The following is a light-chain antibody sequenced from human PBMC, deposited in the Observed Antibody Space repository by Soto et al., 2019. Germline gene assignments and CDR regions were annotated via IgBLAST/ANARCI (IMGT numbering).Light chain of an antibody. CDR2: PAS. Sequence: DVQLTQCPSTVSASEGDRVTVTCLPSQRLXSRLFWCQQKPGKAPKVLXDPASTLHGGGPSRLSGSGSGTEFPVTISSLQPEDFANYYCQQFKSYPWTFGQGTKVDIK. V-gene: IGKV1-5*01. CDR3: QQFKSYPWT. CDR1: QRLXSR. J-gene: IGKJ1*01.